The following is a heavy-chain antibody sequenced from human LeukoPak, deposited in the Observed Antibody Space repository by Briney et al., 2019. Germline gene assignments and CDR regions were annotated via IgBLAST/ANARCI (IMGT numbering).Heavy chain of an antibody. D-gene: IGHD2-15*01. CDR2: ISGSDDGT. CDR3: AKSPVSACRGSFCYPFDY. CDR1: GFTFSTYA. Sequence: PGESLRLSCAASGFTFSTYAMSWVRQIPGKGLEWVSAISGSDDGTYYADSVKGRFTISRDNSRNTLYLQMNTLRAEDTAVYFCAKSPVSACRGSFCYPFDYWGQGNLVTVSS. J-gene: IGHJ4*02. V-gene: IGHV3-23*01.